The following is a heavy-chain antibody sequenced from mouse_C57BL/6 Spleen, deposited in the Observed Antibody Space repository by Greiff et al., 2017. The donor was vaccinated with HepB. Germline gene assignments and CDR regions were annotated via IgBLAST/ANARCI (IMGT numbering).Heavy chain of an antibody. D-gene: IGHD2-5*01. V-gene: IGHV1-50*01. CDR1: GYTFTSYW. Sequence: QVHVKQPGAELVKPGASVKLSCKASGYTFTSYWMQWVKQRPGQGLEWIGEIDPSDSYTNYNQKFKGKATLTVDTSSSTAYMQLSSLTSEDSAVYYCARYYYSNYGFAYWGQGTLVTVSA. CDR2: IDPSDSYT. CDR3: ARYYYSNYGFAY. J-gene: IGHJ3*01.